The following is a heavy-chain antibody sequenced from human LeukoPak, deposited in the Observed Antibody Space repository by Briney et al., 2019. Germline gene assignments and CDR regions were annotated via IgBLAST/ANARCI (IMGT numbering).Heavy chain of an antibody. V-gene: IGHV3-21*01. CDR3: ARVVTYYSESGYALDF. D-gene: IGHD3-10*01. J-gene: IGHJ4*02. CDR2: ISPSSSYI. CDR1: GFSFCSYA. Sequence: PGGSLRLSCAASGFSFCSYAINWVRQAPGKGLEWVSSISPSSSYIHYADSAKGRFTISRDDAKNSLYLQMSSLRAEDTAVYYCARVVTYYSESGYALDFWGQGALVTVSA.